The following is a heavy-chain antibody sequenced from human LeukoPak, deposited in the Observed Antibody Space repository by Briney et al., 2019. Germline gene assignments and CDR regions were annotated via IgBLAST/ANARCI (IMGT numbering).Heavy chain of an antibody. J-gene: IGHJ4*02. Sequence: ASVKVSCKASGYTFTSYYMHWVRQAPGQGLEWMGIINPSGGSTSYAQKFQGRVTMTEDTSTDTAYMELSSLRSEDTAVYYCATDSSGSSYYFDFWGQGTLVTVSS. D-gene: IGHD6-19*01. CDR1: GYTFTSYY. CDR2: INPSGGST. V-gene: IGHV1-46*01. CDR3: ATDSSGSSYYFDF.